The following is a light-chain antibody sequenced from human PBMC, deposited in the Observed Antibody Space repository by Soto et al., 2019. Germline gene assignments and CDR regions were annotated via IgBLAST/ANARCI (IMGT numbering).Light chain of an antibody. V-gene: IGKV1-39*01. CDR2: AAS. Sequence: DIQMTQSPSSLSASVGDRVTITCRASQSISSYLNWYQQKPGKAPKLLIYAASSLQSGVPSRFSGSGSGTDVTLTISSLQPEDFATYHCQQSYSTSIRLTFGPGTKVDIK. CDR1: QSISSY. CDR3: QQSYSTSIRLT. J-gene: IGKJ3*01.